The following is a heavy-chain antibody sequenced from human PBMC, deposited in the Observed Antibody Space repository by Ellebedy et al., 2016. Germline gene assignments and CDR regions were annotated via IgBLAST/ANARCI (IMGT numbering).Heavy chain of an antibody. CDR1: GYTFTSYA. V-gene: IGHV1-18*01. D-gene: IGHD4-17*01. Sequence: ASVKVSCXASGYTFTSYAITWVRQAPGQGLEWMGRISAYNANTNYAQKLQGRVTMTTDTSTSTAYMELSSLRSEDTAVYYCARSIPSAGDYRGYYGMDVWGQGTTVTVSS. CDR3: ARSIPSAGDYRGYYGMDV. CDR2: ISAYNANT. J-gene: IGHJ6*02.